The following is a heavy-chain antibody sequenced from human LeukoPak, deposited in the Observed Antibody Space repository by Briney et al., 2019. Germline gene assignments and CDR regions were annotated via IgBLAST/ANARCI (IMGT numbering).Heavy chain of an antibody. J-gene: IGHJ4*02. CDR3: ARATSANEYSYGFHFDY. CDR2: IIPSFGTV. Sequence: GSSVKVSCKASGTTFRSYAINWVRQAPGQGLEWMGAIIPSFGTVKYAQKFQGRVTMTADESSSTAYMDLKYLRSDDTAVYFCARATSANEYSYGFHFDYWGQGTLVTVSS. D-gene: IGHD5-18*01. CDR1: GTTFRSYA. V-gene: IGHV1-69*01.